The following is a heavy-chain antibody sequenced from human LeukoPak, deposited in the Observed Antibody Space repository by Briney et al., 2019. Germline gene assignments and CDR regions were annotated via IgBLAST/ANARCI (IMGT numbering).Heavy chain of an antibody. Sequence: TSQTLSHTCVIAGDSVSSNTAAWNWIRQSPLRGLEWLGRTFYRSKWYNDYAGSVKSRITISPDTSKNHFSLQLDSVTPEDTAMYYCARDGWPAFDYWGQGSLVTVSS. CDR1: GDSVSSNTAA. J-gene: IGHJ4*02. V-gene: IGHV6-1*01. D-gene: IGHD2-15*01. CDR3: ARDGWPAFDY. CDR2: TFYRSKWYN.